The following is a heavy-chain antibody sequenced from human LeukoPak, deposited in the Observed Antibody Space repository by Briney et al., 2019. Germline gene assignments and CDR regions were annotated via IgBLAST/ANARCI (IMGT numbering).Heavy chain of an antibody. Sequence: GGSLRLSCSASGFTSSSYTTNWIRQAPGKGLEWVSSISPSSSMMHYADSVRGRFTISRDNAKNSLYLQMNSLRDEDTAVYYCAGRRGFDDWGQGTLVTVSS. J-gene: IGHJ4*02. V-gene: IGHV3-48*02. D-gene: IGHD3-10*01. CDR2: ISPSSSMM. CDR3: AGRRGFDD. CDR1: GFTSSSYT.